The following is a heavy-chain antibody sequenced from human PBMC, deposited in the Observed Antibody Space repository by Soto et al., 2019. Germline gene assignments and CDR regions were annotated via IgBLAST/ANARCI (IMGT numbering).Heavy chain of an antibody. V-gene: IGHV3-23*01. CDR3: AKDMLIGVWNYVGQIDY. Sequence: GGSLRLSCAASGFTFSSYAMSWVRQAPGKGLEWVSAISGSGGSTYYADSVKGRFTISRDNSKNTLYLQMNSLRAEDTAVYYCAKDMLIGVWNYVGQIDYWGQGTLVTVSS. J-gene: IGHJ4*02. CDR2: ISGSGGST. CDR1: GFTFSSYA. D-gene: IGHD1-7*01.